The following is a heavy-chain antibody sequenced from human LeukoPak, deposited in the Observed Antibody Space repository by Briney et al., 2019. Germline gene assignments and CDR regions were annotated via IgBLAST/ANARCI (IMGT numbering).Heavy chain of an antibody. CDR3: ATGASKVTTDFANY. J-gene: IGHJ4*02. D-gene: IGHD4-17*01. Sequence: GESLKISCKGSGYSFTNYWISWVRQMPGKGLEWMGRIDPSDSYTKYSPSFEGHVTISVDKSISTAFLQWNSLKASDSTMYYCATGASKVTTDFANYWGQGTQVAVSS. CDR1: GYSFTNYW. V-gene: IGHV5-10-1*01. CDR2: IDPSDSYT.